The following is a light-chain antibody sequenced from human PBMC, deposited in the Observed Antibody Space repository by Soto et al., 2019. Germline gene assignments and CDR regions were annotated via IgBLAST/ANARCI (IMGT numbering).Light chain of an antibody. J-gene: IGKJ3*01. Sequence: EIVLTQSPVTLSLSPGEGATLSCRASQSVSSSYLAWYQQKPGQAPRLLIYGASSRATGIPDRFSGSGSGTDFTLTISRLEPEDFAVYYCQQYGSSPQFGPGTKVDIK. V-gene: IGKV3-20*01. CDR3: QQYGSSPQ. CDR1: QSVSSSY. CDR2: GAS.